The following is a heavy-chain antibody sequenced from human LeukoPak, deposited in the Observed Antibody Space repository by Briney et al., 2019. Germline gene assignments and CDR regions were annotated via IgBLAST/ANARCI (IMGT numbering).Heavy chain of an antibody. CDR3: TTVFGYSSGWYFDAFDI. D-gene: IGHD6-19*01. Sequence: GGSLRLSCTASGFTFGDYAMSWFRQAPGKGLEWVGFIRSKAYGGTTEYAASVKGRFTISKDDSKSIAYLQMNSLKTEDTAVYCCTTVFGYSSGWYFDAFDIWGQGTMVTVSS. V-gene: IGHV3-49*03. J-gene: IGHJ3*02. CDR1: GFTFGDYA. CDR2: IRSKAYGGTT.